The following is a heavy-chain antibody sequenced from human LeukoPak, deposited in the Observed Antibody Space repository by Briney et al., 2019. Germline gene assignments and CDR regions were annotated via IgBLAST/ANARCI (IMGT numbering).Heavy chain of an antibody. CDR3: AKVRDYDSSGYSDY. Sequence: GGSLRLSCAASEFTFSSYWMHWVRQAPGKGLVWVSRINSDVTLTTYADSVKGRFTISRDNAKNTLYLQMNSLRAEDTAVYYCAKVRDYDSSGYSDYWGQGNLVTVSS. V-gene: IGHV3-74*01. CDR2: INSDVTLT. D-gene: IGHD3-22*01. J-gene: IGHJ4*02. CDR1: EFTFSSYW.